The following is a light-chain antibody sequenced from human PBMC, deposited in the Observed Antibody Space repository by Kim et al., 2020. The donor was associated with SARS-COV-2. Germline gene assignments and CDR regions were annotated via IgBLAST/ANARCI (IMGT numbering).Light chain of an antibody. CDR3: QQNSKWPLT. CDR1: QSVSSY. J-gene: IGKJ4*01. Sequence: EIVLTQSPATLSVSPGERATLSCRASQSVSSYLAWYQQKPGQAPRLLIYDASNRATGIPARFSGSGSGTDFTLTISSLEPEDFAVYYCQQNSKWPLTCGGGTKLEL. V-gene: IGKV3-11*01. CDR2: DAS.